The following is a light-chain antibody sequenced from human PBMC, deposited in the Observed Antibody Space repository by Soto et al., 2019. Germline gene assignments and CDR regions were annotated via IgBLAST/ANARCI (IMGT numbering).Light chain of an antibody. CDR3: QQYNRWPLT. J-gene: IGKJ4*01. V-gene: IGKV3-15*01. Sequence: EIVMTQSPATLSVSPGEGVTLFCRASQSIYEKLAWYQQKPGQTPRLVIYDTSTRATGTPGSFSGSGSGTEFTLTISSLQSEDFAVYYCQQYNRWPLTFGGGTKV. CDR1: QSIYEK. CDR2: DTS.